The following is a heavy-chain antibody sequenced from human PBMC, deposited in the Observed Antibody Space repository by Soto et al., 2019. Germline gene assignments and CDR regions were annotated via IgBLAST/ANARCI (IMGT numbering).Heavy chain of an antibody. Sequence: PSETLSLTCTFSHGSVITTPHNLGWIRLPPGKGPEWIGTVSFGGTTYYNSALKSRITVSVDTSKNQFSLRLTSVTAADTAVYYCARHPTGFPNWIDPWGQGVLVTVSS. CDR2: VSFGGTT. D-gene: IGHD2-8*01. V-gene: IGHV4-39*01. J-gene: IGHJ5*02. CDR3: ARHPTGFPNWIDP. CDR1: HGSVITTPHN.